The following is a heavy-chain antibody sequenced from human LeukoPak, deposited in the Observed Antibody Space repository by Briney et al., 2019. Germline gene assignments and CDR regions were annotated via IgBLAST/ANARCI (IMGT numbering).Heavy chain of an antibody. CDR3: ARGGGDYNTNFDS. J-gene: IGHJ4*02. CDR2: IYYSGST. Sequence: SQTLSLTCTVSGGSISSGDYYWRWIRQPPEKGLEWIGYIYYSGSTYYNPSLKSRVTISVDTSKNQFSLKLSSVTAADAAVYYCARGGGDYNTNFDSWGQGTLVTVSS. V-gene: IGHV4-30-4*08. D-gene: IGHD4-17*01. CDR1: GGSISSGDYY.